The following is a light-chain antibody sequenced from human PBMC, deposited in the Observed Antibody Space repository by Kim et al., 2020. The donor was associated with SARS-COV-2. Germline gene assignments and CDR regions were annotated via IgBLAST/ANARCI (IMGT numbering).Light chain of an antibody. CDR1: SGSIASNY. V-gene: IGLV6-57*03. J-gene: IGLJ3*02. CDR2: EDN. Sequence: NFMLTQPHSVSESPGKTVTISCTRSSGSIASNYVQWYQQRPGSVPTTVIYEDNQRPSGVPDRFSDSIDSSSNSASLTISGLKTEDEADYYCQSYDSSNRVFSGGTQLTVL. CDR3: QSYDSSNRV.